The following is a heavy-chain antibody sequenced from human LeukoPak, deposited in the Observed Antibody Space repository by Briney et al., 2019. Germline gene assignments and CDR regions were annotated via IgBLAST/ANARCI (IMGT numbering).Heavy chain of an antibody. CDR3: ARHRYYYDSSGYYYQP. J-gene: IGHJ5*02. D-gene: IGHD3-22*01. V-gene: IGHV4-59*01. CDR2: IYYSGST. Sequence: SETLSLTCTVSGAAISSYYWSWIRQPPGKGLEWIGYIYYSGSTNYNPSLKSRVTISVDTSKNQFSLRLSSVTAADTAVYYCARHRYYYDSSGYYYQPWGQGTLVTVSS. CDR1: GAAISSYY.